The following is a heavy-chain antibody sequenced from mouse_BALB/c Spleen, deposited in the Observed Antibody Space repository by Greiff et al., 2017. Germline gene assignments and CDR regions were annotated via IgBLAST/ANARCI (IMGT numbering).Heavy chain of an antibody. CDR1: GFTFSSYG. J-gene: IGHJ4*01. Sequence: EVQGVESGGDLVKPGGSLKLSCAASGFTFSSYGMSWVRQTPDKRLEWVATISSGGSYTYYPDSVKGRFAISRDNAKNTLYLQMSSLKSEDTAMYYCARHGGQLRGAMDYWGQGTSVTVSS. V-gene: IGHV5-6*01. D-gene: IGHD3-1*01. CDR2: ISSGGSYT. CDR3: ARHGGQLRGAMDY.